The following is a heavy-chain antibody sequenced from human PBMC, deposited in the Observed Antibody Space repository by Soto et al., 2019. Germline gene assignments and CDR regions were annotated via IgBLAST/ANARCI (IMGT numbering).Heavy chain of an antibody. CDR2: INHSGST. J-gene: IGHJ6*02. Sequence: PSETLSLTCAVYGGSFSGYYWSWIHQPPGKGLEWIGEINHSGSTNYNPSLKSRVTISVDTSKNQFSLKLSSVTAADTAVYYCARLGYCSSTSCYAYYYYGMDVWGQGTTVTVSS. CDR3: ARLGYCSSTSCYAYYYYGMDV. D-gene: IGHD2-2*03. V-gene: IGHV4-34*01. CDR1: GGSFSGYY.